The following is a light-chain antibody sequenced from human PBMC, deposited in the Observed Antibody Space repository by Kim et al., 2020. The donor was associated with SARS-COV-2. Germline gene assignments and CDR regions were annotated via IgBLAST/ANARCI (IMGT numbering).Light chain of an antibody. Sequence: EIVLTQAPATLSLSPGDRATLSCRASQSVSSNLAWYQQKPGQAPRLLIYDASNRATGIPARFSGSGSGTDFTLTISSLEPEDFAVDYCQQRSNWPPSLTFGGGTKVDIK. CDR1: QSVSSN. V-gene: IGKV3-11*01. J-gene: IGKJ4*01. CDR3: QQRSNWPPSLT. CDR2: DAS.